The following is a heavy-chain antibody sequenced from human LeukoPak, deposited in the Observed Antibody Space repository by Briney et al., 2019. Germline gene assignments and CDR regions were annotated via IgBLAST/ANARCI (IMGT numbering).Heavy chain of an antibody. V-gene: IGHV4-59*01. CDR2: IYYSGST. Sequence: SETLSLTCTVSGGSISSYYWSWIRQPPGKGLEWLGYIYYSGSTKYNPSLKSRVTMSVDTCKNQFALKVSSVTGADMAFYYCARETENRDGYINAFDIWGQGTMVAVSS. D-gene: IGHD5-24*01. CDR3: ARETENRDGYINAFDI. CDR1: GGSISSYY. J-gene: IGHJ3*02.